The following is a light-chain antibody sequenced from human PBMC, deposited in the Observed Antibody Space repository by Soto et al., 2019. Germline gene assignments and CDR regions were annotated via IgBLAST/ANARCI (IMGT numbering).Light chain of an antibody. V-gene: IGKV3-11*01. CDR1: QTVSSS. J-gene: IGKJ2*01. CDR3: QHYGTSLYT. CDR2: EVS. Sequence: EIVLTQSPATLSLSPGERATLSCRASQTVSSSLAWYQQKPGQAPRLLIYEVSNRATGIPARFSGSGSGADFTLTISSLEPGDFAVYYCQHYGTSLYTFGQGTKLEIK.